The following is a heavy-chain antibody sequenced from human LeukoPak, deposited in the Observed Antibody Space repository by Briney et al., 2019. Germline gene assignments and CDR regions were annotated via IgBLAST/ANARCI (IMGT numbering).Heavy chain of an antibody. D-gene: IGHD6-13*01. J-gene: IGHJ4*02. Sequence: SETLSLTCAVSGGSISSTNWWSWVRQPPGKGLEWIGEIYHSGSTNYNPSLKSRVTISVDKSKNQFSLKVTALTAADTAVYYCATAEPRGSIWYPYWGQGTLVTVSS. CDR2: IYHSGST. CDR1: GGSISSTNW. V-gene: IGHV4-4*02. CDR3: ATAEPRGSIWYPY.